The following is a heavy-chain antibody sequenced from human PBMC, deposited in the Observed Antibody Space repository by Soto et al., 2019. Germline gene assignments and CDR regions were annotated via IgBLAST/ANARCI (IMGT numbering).Heavy chain of an antibody. CDR3: AKDEDDIVATGFDY. J-gene: IGHJ4*02. CDR1: GFTFSSYA. Sequence: GGSPRLSCAASGFTFSSYAMSWVRQAPGKGLEWVSAISGSGGSTYYADSVKGRFTISRDNSKNTLYLQMNSLRAEDTAVYYCAKDEDDIVATGFDYWGQGTLVTVSS. D-gene: IGHD5-12*01. CDR2: ISGSGGST. V-gene: IGHV3-23*01.